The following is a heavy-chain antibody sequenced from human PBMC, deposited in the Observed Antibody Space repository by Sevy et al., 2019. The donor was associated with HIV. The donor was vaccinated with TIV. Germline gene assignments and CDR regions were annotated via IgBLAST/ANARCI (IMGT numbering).Heavy chain of an antibody. V-gene: IGHV5-51*01. J-gene: IGHJ6*03. D-gene: IGHD6-6*01. Sequence: GESLKISCKGSGYSFTSYWIGWVRQMPGKGLEWMGIIYPGDSDTRYSPSFQGQVTISADKSISTAYLQWSSLKASDTAMYYCARYIAARPILNYYYYYMDVWGKRTTVTVSS. CDR2: IYPGDSDT. CDR3: ARYIAARPILNYYYYYMDV. CDR1: GYSFTSYW.